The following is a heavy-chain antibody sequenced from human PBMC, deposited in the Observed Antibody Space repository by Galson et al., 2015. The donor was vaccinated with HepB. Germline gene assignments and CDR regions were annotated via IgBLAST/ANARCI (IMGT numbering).Heavy chain of an antibody. CDR2: ISWNSGSI. V-gene: IGHV3-9*01. CDR3: AKETWNRDAFDI. D-gene: IGHD1-1*01. Sequence: SLRLSCAASGFTFDDYAMHWVRHAPGKGLEWVSGISWNSGSIGYADSVKGRFTISRDNAKNSLYLQMNSLRAEDTALYYCAKETWNRDAFDIWAQGTMVTVSS. J-gene: IGHJ3*02. CDR1: GFTFDDYA.